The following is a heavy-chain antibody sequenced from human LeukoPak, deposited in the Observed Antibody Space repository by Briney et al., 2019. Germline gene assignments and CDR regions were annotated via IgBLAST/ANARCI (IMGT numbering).Heavy chain of an antibody. J-gene: IGHJ6*03. CDR3: AKDRRFLEWLSQGYYMDV. Sequence: GSLRLSCAASGFTFSSYAMNWVRQAPGKGLEWVSAISGSGGSTYYPDSVRGRFTISRDNSKNTLYLQMNSLRAEDTAVYYCAKDRRFLEWLSQGYYMDVWGKGTTVTVSS. V-gene: IGHV3-23*01. CDR1: GFTFSSYA. CDR2: ISGSGGST. D-gene: IGHD3-3*01.